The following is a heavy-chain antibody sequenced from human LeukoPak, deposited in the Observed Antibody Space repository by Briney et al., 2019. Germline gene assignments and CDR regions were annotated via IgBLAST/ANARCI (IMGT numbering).Heavy chain of an antibody. V-gene: IGHV4-59*12. Sequence: PSETLSLTCTVSGGSISSYYWSWIRQPPGKGLEWIGYIYYSGSTNYNPSLKSRVTISVDTSKNQFSLKLSSVTAADTAVYYCARVVAAAGLFDYWGQGTLVTVSS. CDR1: GGSISSYY. D-gene: IGHD6-13*01. CDR2: IYYSGST. CDR3: ARVVAAAGLFDY. J-gene: IGHJ4*02.